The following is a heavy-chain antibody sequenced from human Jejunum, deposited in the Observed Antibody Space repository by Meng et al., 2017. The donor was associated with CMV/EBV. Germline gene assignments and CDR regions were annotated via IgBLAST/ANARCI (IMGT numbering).Heavy chain of an antibody. CDR1: GFTFSKTW. D-gene: IGHD3-10*01. CDR3: ARARGSGRGV. J-gene: IGHJ6*02. V-gene: IGHV3-7*03. CDR2: IKEDGGEI. Sequence: SCAASGFTFSKTWMSWVRQAPGKGLEWVANIKEDGGEIYYADSVKGRFTISRDNAKNSLYLQMNTLRADDTAVYYCARARGSGRGVWGQGTTVTVSS.